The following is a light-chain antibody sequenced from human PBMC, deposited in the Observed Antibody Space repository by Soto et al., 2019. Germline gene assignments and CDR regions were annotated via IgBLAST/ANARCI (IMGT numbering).Light chain of an antibody. J-gene: IGLJ1*01. CDR1: FSDVGGYDY. CDR3: SSHTSGSTRV. Sequence: QSALTQPASVSGSPGQSIAISCTGTFSDVGGYDYVSWYQQHPDKAPKLMIYEVTKRPSGVSNRFSGSKSGNTASLTISGLQPEDEADYDCSSHTSGSTRVFGSGTKLTVL. CDR2: EVT. V-gene: IGLV2-14*01.